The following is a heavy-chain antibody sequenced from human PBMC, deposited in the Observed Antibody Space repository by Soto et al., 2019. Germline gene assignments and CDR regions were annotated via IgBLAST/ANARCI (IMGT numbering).Heavy chain of an antibody. V-gene: IGHV3-21*04. J-gene: IGHJ4*02. CDR1: GFTFSSYS. Sequence: GGSLRLSCAASGFTFSSYSMNWVRQAPGKGLEWVSSISSSSSYIYYADSVQGRFTISRDNAKNSLYLQMNSLRSDDTAVYYCARSIEMDYWGQGTLVTVSS. CDR3: ARSIEMDY. D-gene: IGHD3-16*02. CDR2: ISSSSSYI.